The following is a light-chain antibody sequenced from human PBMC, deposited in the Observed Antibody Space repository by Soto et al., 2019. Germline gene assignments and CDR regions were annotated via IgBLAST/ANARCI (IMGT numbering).Light chain of an antibody. Sequence: QSVLTQPPSAPGSPGRSATISCTGTSSDVGGYNYVSWYQQRPGKVPKVIIYELTKRPSGVPDRFSGSQSGHTASLTVSGLQAEDEADYFCSSYANNNNMLVFGTGTKVTVL. CDR3: SSYANNNNMLV. CDR1: SSDVGGYNY. V-gene: IGLV2-8*01. J-gene: IGLJ1*01. CDR2: ELT.